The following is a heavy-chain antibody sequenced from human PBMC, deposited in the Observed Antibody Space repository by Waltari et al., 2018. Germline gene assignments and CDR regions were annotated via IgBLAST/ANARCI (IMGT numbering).Heavy chain of an antibody. CDR2: IRPDGTYP. CDR1: GFSFSTHW. V-gene: IGHV3-74*01. CDR3: ARGIDS. Sequence: EVQLEESGGGSVQPGGSLRLSCAASGFSFSTHWLHWVRQASGKGLVWVAEIRPDGTYPNSADSLRGRFTISRDNAKNTLYLQVNSLRVEDTAVYYCARGIDSWGRGTLVAVSS. J-gene: IGHJ4*02.